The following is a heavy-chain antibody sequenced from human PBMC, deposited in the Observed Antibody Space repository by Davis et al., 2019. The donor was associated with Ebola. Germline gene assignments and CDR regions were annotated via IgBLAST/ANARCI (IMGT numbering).Heavy chain of an antibody. CDR3: ARGHLVWLQLLGY. V-gene: IGHV3-30*03. Sequence: PGGSLRLSCAASGFTFSSYGMHWVRQAPGKGLEWVAVISYDGSNKYYADSVKGRFTISRDNSKNTLYLEMNSLRVEDTAVYYCARGHLVWLQLLGYWGQGTLVTVSS. CDR1: GFTFSSYG. J-gene: IGHJ4*02. CDR2: ISYDGSNK. D-gene: IGHD5-12*01.